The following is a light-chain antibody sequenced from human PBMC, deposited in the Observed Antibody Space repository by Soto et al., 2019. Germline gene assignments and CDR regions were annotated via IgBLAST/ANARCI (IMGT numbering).Light chain of an antibody. Sequence: QSALTQPASVSGSPGQSITISCTGTSSDIGRYNYVSWYQQHPGKAPKLMIYDVTNRPSGVSNRFSGSKSGNTASLTISGLQAEDEADYYCSSYTPTPLDVFGTGTKLTVL. V-gene: IGLV2-14*01. CDR3: SSYTPTPLDV. CDR1: SSDIGRYNY. J-gene: IGLJ1*01. CDR2: DVT.